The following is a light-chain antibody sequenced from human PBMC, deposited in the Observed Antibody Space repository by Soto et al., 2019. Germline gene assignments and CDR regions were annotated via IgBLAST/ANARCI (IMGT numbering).Light chain of an antibody. Sequence: PGERATLSCRASQSVSSYLAWYQQKPGQAPRLLIYGASSRATGIPDRFSGSGSGTDFTLTISRLEPEDFAVYYCQQYGSSPETFGQGTKVDIK. CDR3: QQYGSSPET. CDR2: GAS. V-gene: IGKV3-20*01. J-gene: IGKJ1*01. CDR1: QSVSSY.